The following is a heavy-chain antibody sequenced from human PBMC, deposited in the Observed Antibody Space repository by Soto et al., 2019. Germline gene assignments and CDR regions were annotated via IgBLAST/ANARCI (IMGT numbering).Heavy chain of an antibody. CDR3: VKDGNDWPLDY. V-gene: IGHV3-33*06. J-gene: IGHJ4*02. CDR1: GFSFSNFG. Sequence: GGSLRLSCAASGFSFSNFGMHWVRQTPGKGLEWVAIIWHDGSEKYHADPVKGRFTISRDNAKNTLFLQMNSLRAEDTAMYYCVKDGNDWPLDYWGQGTLVTVSS. D-gene: IGHD3-9*01. CDR2: IWHDGSEK.